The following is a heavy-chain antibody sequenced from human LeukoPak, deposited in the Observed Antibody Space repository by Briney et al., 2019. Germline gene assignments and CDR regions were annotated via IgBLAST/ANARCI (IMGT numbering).Heavy chain of an antibody. Sequence: GGSLRLSCAVSGFTFNSYEMNWVRQGPGKGLEWVSYISSSGSTIYYADSVKGRFTISRDNAKNSLYLQMNSQRAEDTAVYYCARSHSIYSVYNYAYWGQGTLVTVSS. J-gene: IGHJ4*02. CDR2: ISSSGSTI. CDR1: GFTFNSYE. CDR3: ARSHSIYSVYNYAY. D-gene: IGHD5/OR15-5a*01. V-gene: IGHV3-48*03.